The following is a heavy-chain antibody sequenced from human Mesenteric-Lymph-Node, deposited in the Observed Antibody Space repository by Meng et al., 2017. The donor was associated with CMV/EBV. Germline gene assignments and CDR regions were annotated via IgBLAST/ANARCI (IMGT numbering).Heavy chain of an antibody. Sequence: ASVKVSCKASGYTFTSYGISWVRQAPGQGLEWMGWISAYNGNTNSAQNLQGRVTMTTDTSTSTAYMELRSLRSGDTAVYYCARSHYYYDDSGYYGFDYWGQGTLVTVSS. D-gene: IGHD3-22*01. J-gene: IGHJ4*02. CDR1: GYTFTSYG. CDR3: ARSHYYYDDSGYYGFDY. CDR2: ISAYNGNT. V-gene: IGHV1-18*01.